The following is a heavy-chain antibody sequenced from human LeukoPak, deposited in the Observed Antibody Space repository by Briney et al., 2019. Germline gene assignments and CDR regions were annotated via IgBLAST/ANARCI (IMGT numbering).Heavy chain of an antibody. CDR2: INPNSGGT. CDR3: ARVPPAGTGHYYYYYYMDV. CDR1: GYTFTGYY. J-gene: IGHJ6*03. Sequence: GASVKVSCKASGYTFTGYYMHWVRQAPGQGLEWMGRINPNSGGTNYAQKFQGRVTMTRDTSISTAYMELSRLRSDDTAVYYCARVPPAGTGHYYYYYYMDVWGKGTTVTVSS. V-gene: IGHV1-2*06. D-gene: IGHD6-19*01.